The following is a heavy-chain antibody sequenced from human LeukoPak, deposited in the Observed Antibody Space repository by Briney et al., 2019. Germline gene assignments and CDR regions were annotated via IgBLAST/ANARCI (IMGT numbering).Heavy chain of an antibody. V-gene: IGHV4-61*05. D-gene: IGHD1-26*01. CDR2: INYSGST. CDR1: GVSITSSDYY. CDR3: ARHRPNLVVGEIDY. J-gene: IGHJ4*02. Sequence: SETLSLTCNVSGVSITSSDYYWGWIRQPPGKGLEWIGYINYSGSTNYNPSLKSRVTISVDTSKNQFSLRLSSVTAADTALYYCARHRPNLVVGEIDYWGQGTLVTVSS.